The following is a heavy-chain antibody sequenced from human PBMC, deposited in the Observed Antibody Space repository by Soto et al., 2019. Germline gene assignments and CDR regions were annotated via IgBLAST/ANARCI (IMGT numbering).Heavy chain of an antibody. CDR3: AKDRMYYYGSRSLRYLDY. D-gene: IGHD3-10*01. J-gene: IGHJ4*02. V-gene: IGHV3-23*01. CDR2: ISGSGDRT. CDR1: GFTFSAYA. Sequence: EVQLLQSGGDLVQPGGSLRLSCEASGFTFSAYAMSWVRQAPGKGLVWVSAISGSGDRTYYADSVKGRFTISRGSSDNALYLQMNSLRAEDTAIYFCAKDRMYYYGSRSLRYLDYWGQGTLVIVSS.